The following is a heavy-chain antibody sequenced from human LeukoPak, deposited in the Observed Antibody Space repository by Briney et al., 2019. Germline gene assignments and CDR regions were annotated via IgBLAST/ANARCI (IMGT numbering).Heavy chain of an antibody. CDR2: IYYSGST. J-gene: IGHJ2*01. D-gene: IGHD3-10*01. CDR3: ARQEFYCYFDL. V-gene: IGHV4-59*01. Sequence: SETLSLICTVSGGSFINYYWSWIRQTPGKGLERIGYIYYSGSTNLNPALKSRVTISVDTSKNQFSLKLNSVTAADTAVYYCARQEFYCYFDLWGRGTLVTVSA. CDR1: GGSFINYY.